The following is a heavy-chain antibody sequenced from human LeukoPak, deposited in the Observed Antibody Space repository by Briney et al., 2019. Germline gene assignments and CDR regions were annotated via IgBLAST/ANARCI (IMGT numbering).Heavy chain of an antibody. Sequence: PSETLSLTCAVSGGTISSGDYSWSCIRQPPGRGLEWTGYICHSSSTYYNPAIKSRTTVSVDTSKNQNSLEVTSVTAADRAVYYCARDGGYGHYDYWGRGTLVTVSS. CDR1: GGTISSGDYS. J-gene: IGHJ4*02. V-gene: IGHV4-30-2*01. CDR2: ICHSSST. CDR3: ARDGGYGHYDY. D-gene: IGHD5-18*01.